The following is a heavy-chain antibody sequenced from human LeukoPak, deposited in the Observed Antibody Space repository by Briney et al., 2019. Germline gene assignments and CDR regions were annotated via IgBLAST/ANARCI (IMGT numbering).Heavy chain of an antibody. CDR2: INPNSGGT. J-gene: IGHJ4*02. CDR1: GYTFTGYN. CDR3: ATAFTYGSGSYYFDY. D-gene: IGHD3-10*01. Sequence: ASVKVSCKASGYTFTGYNMHWVRQAPGQGLEWMGWINPNSGGTNYAQKFQGRVTMTRDTSISTAYMELSRMRSDDTAVYYCATAFTYGSGSYYFDYWGQGTLVTVSS. V-gene: IGHV1-2*02.